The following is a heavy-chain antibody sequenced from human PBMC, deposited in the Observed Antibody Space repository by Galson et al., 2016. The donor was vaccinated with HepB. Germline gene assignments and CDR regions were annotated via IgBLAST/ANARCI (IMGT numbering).Heavy chain of an antibody. CDR2: LHYSGTT. CDR3: AAYGYCSGGACYPEDRHNWFDP. V-gene: IGHV4-39*07. J-gene: IGHJ5*02. D-gene: IGHD2-15*01. CDR1: GASLSSDNYY. Sequence: ETLSLTCAVSGASLSSDNYYWAWIRQPPGRGLEWIGSLHYSGTTYYNPSLTARVTMSLDTSTTQISLRLTSVTAADTAVYYCAAYGYCSGGACYPEDRHNWFDPWGRGTLVTISS.